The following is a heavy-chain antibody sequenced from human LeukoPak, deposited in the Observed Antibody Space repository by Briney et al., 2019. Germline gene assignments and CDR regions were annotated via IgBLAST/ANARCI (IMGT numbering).Heavy chain of an antibody. Sequence: GGSLRLSCAASGFTFSSYAMIWVRQAPGKGLEWVSDISGSRGSTYYADSVKRRFTISRHNSKNTLDLQMNRLRAEYTAVCYCATEGSSGGVCQYWGRGALVTVSS. V-gene: IGHV3-23*01. CDR2: ISGSRGST. J-gene: IGHJ4*02. CDR1: GFTFSSYA. CDR3: ATEGSSGGVCQY. D-gene: IGHD2-8*02.